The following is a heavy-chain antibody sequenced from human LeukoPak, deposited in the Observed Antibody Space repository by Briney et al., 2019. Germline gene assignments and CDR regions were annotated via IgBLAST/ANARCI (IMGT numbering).Heavy chain of an antibody. CDR1: GGFLSSYY. J-gene: IGHJ3*02. CDR3: AREVCSAFDI. CDR2: IYYSGST. V-gene: IGHV4-59*12. D-gene: IGHD2-8*01. Sequence: PSETLSLTCTLSGGFLSSYYWSWIRQPPGKGLEWIGYIYYSGSTNYNPSLKSRVTISVDTPKNQFSLKLSSVTAADTAVYYCAREVCSAFDIWGQGTMVTVSS.